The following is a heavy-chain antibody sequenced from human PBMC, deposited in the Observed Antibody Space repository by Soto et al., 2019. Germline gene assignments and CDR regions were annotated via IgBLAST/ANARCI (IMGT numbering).Heavy chain of an antibody. D-gene: IGHD6-13*01. J-gene: IGHJ4*02. CDR3: AHSAGYSSTWPKGGFDY. Sequence: GGSLRLSCAASGFTFSSYAMSWVRQAPGKGLEWVSVISGSGGSTYYADSVKGRLTISRDNSKNTLYLQMNSLRAEDTAVYYCAHSAGYSSTWPKGGFDYWGQGTLVTVSS. V-gene: IGHV3-23*01. CDR2: ISGSGGST. CDR1: GFTFSSYA.